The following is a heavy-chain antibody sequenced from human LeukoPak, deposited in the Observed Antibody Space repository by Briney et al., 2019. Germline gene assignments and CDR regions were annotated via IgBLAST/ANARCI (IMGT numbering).Heavy chain of an antibody. CDR3: ASPTRSTTGYYYYGMDV. V-gene: IGHV4-59*08. D-gene: IGHD4-11*01. CDR2: IYYSGST. CDR1: GGSISSYY. J-gene: IGHJ6*02. Sequence: SETLSLTCTVSGGSISSYYWSWIRQPPGKGLEWIGYIYYSGSTNYNPSLKSRVTISVDTSKNQFSLKLSSVTTADTAVYYCASPTRSTTGYYYYGMDVWGQGTTVTVSS.